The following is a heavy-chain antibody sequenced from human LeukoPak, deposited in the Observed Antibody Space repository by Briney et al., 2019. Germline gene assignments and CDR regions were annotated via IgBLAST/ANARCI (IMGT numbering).Heavy chain of an antibody. J-gene: IGHJ5*02. D-gene: IGHD3-10*01. CDR2: IYYSGST. V-gene: IGHV4-39*01. CDR1: GGSISSYY. CDR3: ASASPELLWFGES. Sequence: SETLSLTCTVSGGSISSYYWGWIRQPPGKGLEWIGSIYYSGSTYYNPSLKSRVTISVDTSKNQFSLKLSSVTAADTAVYYCASASPELLWFGESWGQGTLVTVSS.